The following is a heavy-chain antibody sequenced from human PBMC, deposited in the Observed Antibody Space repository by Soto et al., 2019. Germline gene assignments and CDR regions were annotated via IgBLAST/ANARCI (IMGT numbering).Heavy chain of an antibody. J-gene: IGHJ5*02. CDR1: GGSMSNYY. Sequence: SETLSLTCTVSGGSMSNYYWSWIRQPPGKGLEWIGYIYYIGSTNYNPSLKSRVTMSVDTSKNQFSLKLSSVTAADTAVYYCARPYYGSSGRNWFDPWGQGTLVTVSS. CDR2: IYYIGST. V-gene: IGHV4-59*12. CDR3: ARPYYGSSGRNWFDP. D-gene: IGHD3-22*01.